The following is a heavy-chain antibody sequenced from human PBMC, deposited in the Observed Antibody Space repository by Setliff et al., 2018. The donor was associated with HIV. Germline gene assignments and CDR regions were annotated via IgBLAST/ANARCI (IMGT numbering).Heavy chain of an antibody. Sequence: GGSLRLSCAASGFTVSNNYMTWVRQAPGKGLEWVSVMLNDGRTYCADSVQGRFTISRDNSINILYLHMNRLIAEDTAVYYCAKGVKWLDPWGQGTLVTVSS. CDR3: AKGVKWLDP. CDR2: MLNDGRT. CDR1: GFTVSNNY. D-gene: IGHD3-16*01. J-gene: IGHJ5*02. V-gene: IGHV3-53*01.